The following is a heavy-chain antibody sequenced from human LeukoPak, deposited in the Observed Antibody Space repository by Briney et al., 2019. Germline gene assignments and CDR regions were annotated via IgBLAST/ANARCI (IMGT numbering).Heavy chain of an antibody. CDR3: ASSQLIAAAGTDYYFGMDV. D-gene: IGHD6-13*01. CDR1: GYTFTSYY. Sequence: ASVKDSCKASGYTFTSYYMHWVRQAPGPGREWMGMINPGGGSTTYAQKLQGRVTMTRDTSTSTVYMELSSLRSEDTAVYYCASSQLIAAAGTDYYFGMDVWGQGTTVTVSS. V-gene: IGHV1-46*04. J-gene: IGHJ6*02. CDR2: INPGGGST.